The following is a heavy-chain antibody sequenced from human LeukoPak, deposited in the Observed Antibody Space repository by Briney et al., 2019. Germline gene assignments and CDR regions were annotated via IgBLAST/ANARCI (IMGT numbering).Heavy chain of an antibody. V-gene: IGHV3-30*18. J-gene: IGHJ4*02. CDR1: GFTFSSYG. D-gene: IGHD3-22*01. Sequence: GGSLRLSCAASGFTFSSYGMHWVRQAPGKGLEWVAVISYDGSNKYYADSVKGRFTISRDNSKNTLYLQMNSLRAEDTAVYYCAKSPARSGSPNYYDSSGYYYTLLDYWGQGTLVTVSS. CDR2: ISYDGSNK. CDR3: AKSPARSGSPNYYDSSGYYYTLLDY.